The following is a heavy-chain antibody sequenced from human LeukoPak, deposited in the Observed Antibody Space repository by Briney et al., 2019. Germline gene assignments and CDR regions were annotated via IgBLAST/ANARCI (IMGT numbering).Heavy chain of an antibody. CDR2: IKQDGSEK. V-gene: IGHV3-7*03. CDR1: GFTFSRYW. J-gene: IGHJ4*02. CDR3: ARVKGEGAHIDY. Sequence: GGSLRLSCAVSGFTFSRYWMSWVRQAPGKGLEWVAHIKQDGSEKYYVDSARGRFTISGDNAKNSVFLQMNSLRAEDTAFYHCARVKGEGAHIDYWGQGTLVTVSS. D-gene: IGHD1-26*01.